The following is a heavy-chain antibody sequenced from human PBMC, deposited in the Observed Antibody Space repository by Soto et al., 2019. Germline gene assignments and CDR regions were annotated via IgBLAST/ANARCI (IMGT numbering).Heavy chain of an antibody. D-gene: IGHD3-3*01. CDR3: ARHVHNQGYEYYFAS. CDR2: IDYGGTI. Sequence: QLQLQESGPGLVKPSETLPLTCNASGASISSSPYAWGWIRQSAGKGLEWIGTIDYGGTIYYNPSLKSRITISLDTSKNQISLRLSSVTAADTAVYYCARHVHNQGYEYYFASWGQGTLVTVSS. CDR1: GASISSSPYA. V-gene: IGHV4-39*01. J-gene: IGHJ4*02.